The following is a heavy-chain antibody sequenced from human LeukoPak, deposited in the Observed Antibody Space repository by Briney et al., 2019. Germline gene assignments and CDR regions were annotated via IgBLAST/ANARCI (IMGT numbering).Heavy chain of an antibody. V-gene: IGHV3-7*03. D-gene: IGHD3-22*01. Sequence: GGSLRLSCAASGFTFSSYWMSWVRQAPGKGLEWVANIKQDGSEKYYVDSVKGRFTISRDNAKNSLYLQMNSLRAEDTALYYCAKDFSYDSSGYHFDYWGQGTLVTVSS. CDR3: AKDFSYDSSGYHFDY. CDR1: GFTFSSYW. J-gene: IGHJ4*02. CDR2: IKQDGSEK.